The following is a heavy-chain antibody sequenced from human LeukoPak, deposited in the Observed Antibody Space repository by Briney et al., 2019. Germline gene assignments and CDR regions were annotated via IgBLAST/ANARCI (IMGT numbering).Heavy chain of an antibody. CDR2: INPNSGGT. J-gene: IGHJ3*02. V-gene: IGHV1-2*02. Sequence: ASVKVSCKASGYTFTGYYMHWVRQAPGQGLEWMGWINPNSGGTNYEQKFQGRVTMTRDTSISTAYMELSRLRSDDTAVYYCARDYSTYCSSTSCQTAHDIWGQGTMVTVSS. CDR3: ARDYSTYCSSTSCQTAHDI. CDR1: GYTFTGYY. D-gene: IGHD2-2*01.